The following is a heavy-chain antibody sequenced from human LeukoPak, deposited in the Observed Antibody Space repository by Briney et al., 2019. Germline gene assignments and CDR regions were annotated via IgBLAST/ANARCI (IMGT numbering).Heavy chain of an antibody. CDR2: ISGSGGST. J-gene: IGHJ4*02. Sequence: GGSLRLSCAASGFTVSSNYMSWVRQAPGKGLEWVSAISGSGGSTYYADSVKGRFTISRDNAKNSLYLQMNSLRAEDTAVYYCARVLNMVRGVIGYWGQGTLVTVSS. D-gene: IGHD3-10*01. CDR1: GFTVSSNY. V-gene: IGHV3-21*01. CDR3: ARVLNMVRGVIGY.